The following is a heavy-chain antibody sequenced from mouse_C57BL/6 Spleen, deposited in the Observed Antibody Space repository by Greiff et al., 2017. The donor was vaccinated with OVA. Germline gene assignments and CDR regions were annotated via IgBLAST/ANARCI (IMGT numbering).Heavy chain of an antibody. J-gene: IGHJ1*03. CDR1: GYTFTSYW. V-gene: IGHV1-69*01. Sequence: VQLQQPGAELVMPGASVKLSCKASGYTFTSYWMHWVKQRPGQGLEWIGEIDPSDSYTNYNQKFKGKSTLTVDKSSSTAYMQLSSLTSEDSAVYYCARSYYSNYPYWYFDVWGTGTTVTVSS. CDR2: IDPSDSYT. CDR3: ARSYYSNYPYWYFDV. D-gene: IGHD2-5*01.